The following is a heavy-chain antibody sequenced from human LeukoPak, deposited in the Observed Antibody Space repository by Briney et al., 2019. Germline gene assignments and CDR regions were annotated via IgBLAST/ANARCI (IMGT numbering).Heavy chain of an antibody. J-gene: IGHJ3*02. CDR1: GFTFSSYW. CDR3: ASVTDSSGYYWSNDAFDI. V-gene: IGHV3-74*01. CDR2: INSDGSST. Sequence: PGGSLRLSCAASGFTFSSYWMHWVRQAPGKGPVWVSRINSDGSSTSYADSVKGRFTISRDNAKNTLYLQMNSLRAEDTAVYYCASVTDSSGYYWSNDAFDIWGQGTMVTVSS. D-gene: IGHD3-22*01.